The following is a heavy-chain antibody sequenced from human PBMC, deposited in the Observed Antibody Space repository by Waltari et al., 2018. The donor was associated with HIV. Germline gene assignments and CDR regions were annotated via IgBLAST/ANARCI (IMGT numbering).Heavy chain of an antibody. CDR3: ARVLAAAGKLGAFDI. V-gene: IGHV5-51*01. J-gene: IGHJ3*02. CDR2: SYPGDSHT. Sequence: EVQLVQSGAEVKKPGESLKISCKGSGYSFTSYWIGWVRQMPGKGLEWMGISYPGDSHTRYSPSFQGQVTISADKSISTAYLQWSSLKASDTAMYYCARVLAAAGKLGAFDIWGQGTMVTVSS. CDR1: GYSFTSYW. D-gene: IGHD6-13*01.